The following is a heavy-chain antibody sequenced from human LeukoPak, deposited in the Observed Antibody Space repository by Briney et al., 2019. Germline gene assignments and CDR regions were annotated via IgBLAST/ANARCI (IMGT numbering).Heavy chain of an antibody. CDR3: ARDDRASWFFDF. CDR2: ISSSSSTI. Sequence: GGSLRLSCAASGFTVSGNYMNWVRQAPGKGLEWVSYISSSSSTIYYADSVKGRFTISRDNAKSSLYLQMNSLRDEDTAVYSCARDDRASWFFDFWGQGTLVTVSS. D-gene: IGHD6-13*01. J-gene: IGHJ4*02. CDR1: GFTVSGNY. V-gene: IGHV3-48*02.